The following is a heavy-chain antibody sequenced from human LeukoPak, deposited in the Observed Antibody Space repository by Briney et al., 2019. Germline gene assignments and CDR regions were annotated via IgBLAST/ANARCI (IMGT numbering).Heavy chain of an antibody. Sequence: SETLSLTCAVSGGSFSGYYWSWIRQPPGKGLEWTGEINHSGYTTYNPSLKSRVTMSVDMSKYQFSLKLSSVTAADTAVYYCASGWREYQTNEGYFDLWGRGTLVTVSS. J-gene: IGHJ2*01. D-gene: IGHD2-2*01. CDR3: ASGWREYQTNEGYFDL. CDR1: GGSFSGYY. CDR2: INHSGYT. V-gene: IGHV4-34*01.